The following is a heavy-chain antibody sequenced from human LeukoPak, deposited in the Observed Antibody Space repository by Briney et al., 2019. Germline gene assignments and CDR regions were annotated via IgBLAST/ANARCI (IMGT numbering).Heavy chain of an antibody. CDR2: IYYSGST. J-gene: IGHJ3*02. V-gene: IGHV4-59*01. CDR1: GGSFSGYY. CDR3: ARVHAKWGAFDI. D-gene: IGHD1-26*01. Sequence: KPSETLSLTCAVYGGSFSGYYWSWLRQPPGKGLEWIGYIYYSGSTNYNPSLKSRVTISVDTSKNQFSLKLSSVTAADTAVYYCARVHAKWGAFDIWGQGTMVTVSS.